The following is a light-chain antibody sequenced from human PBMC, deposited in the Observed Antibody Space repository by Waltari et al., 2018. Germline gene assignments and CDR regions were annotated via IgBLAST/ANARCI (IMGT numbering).Light chain of an antibody. J-gene: IGKJ1*01. CDR2: WAS. CDR3: QQFYSRRWT. V-gene: IGKV4-1*01. CDR1: QSLFYTSTNKDY. Sequence: DIVMTQSPDSLAVSLGERATISCKSSQSLFYTSTNKDYLAWYQKKPGQSPILRVSWASNRESGVPDRFSGSGSGTDFTLTINGLPAEDVAVYYCQQFYSRRWTFGQGTRV.